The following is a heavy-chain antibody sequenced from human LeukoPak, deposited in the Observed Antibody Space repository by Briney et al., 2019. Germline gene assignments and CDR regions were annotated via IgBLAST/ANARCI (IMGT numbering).Heavy chain of an antibody. Sequence: GGSLRLSCAASGFTFSSYSMNWVRQAPGKGLEWVSYISGSSATIYYVDSVKGRFTISRDNAKNSLYLQMNSLRAEDTAVYYCAKGGPDYYYYMDVWGKGTTVTVSS. J-gene: IGHJ6*03. CDR3: AKGGPDYYYYMDV. D-gene: IGHD3-16*01. V-gene: IGHV3-48*04. CDR2: ISGSSATI. CDR1: GFTFSSYS.